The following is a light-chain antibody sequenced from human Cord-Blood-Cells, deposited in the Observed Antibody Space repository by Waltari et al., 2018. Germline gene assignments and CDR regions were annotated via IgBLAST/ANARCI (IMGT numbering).Light chain of an antibody. Sequence: DIDITQSPSTLSASVGDRVTITCRASQSISSWLAWYQQKPGKAPKLLIYKASSLESGVPSRFSGSGSGTEFTLTISSLQPDDFATYYCQQYNSYSWTFGQGTKVEIK. J-gene: IGKJ1*01. V-gene: IGKV1-5*03. CDR1: QSISSW. CDR3: QQYNSYSWT. CDR2: KAS.